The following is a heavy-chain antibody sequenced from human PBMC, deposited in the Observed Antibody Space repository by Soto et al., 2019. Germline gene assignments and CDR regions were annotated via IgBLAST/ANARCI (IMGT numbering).Heavy chain of an antibody. CDR3: AHCRGGVASF. CDR1: GFSLNTRDVG. Sequence: QITLNESGPALVKPTPTLTLTCTFSGFSLNTRDVGVGWIRQPPGKALEWLGVVYWDDDKTYSPSLKSRLTITKDTPKNQVVLRMTKMDPVDTATYYCAHCRGGVASFRGQGTLVTVSS. D-gene: IGHD3-16*01. V-gene: IGHV2-5*02. CDR2: VYWDDDK. J-gene: IGHJ4*02.